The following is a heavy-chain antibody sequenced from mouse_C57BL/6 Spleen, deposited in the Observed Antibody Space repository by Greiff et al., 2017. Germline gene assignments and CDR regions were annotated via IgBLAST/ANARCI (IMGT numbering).Heavy chain of an antibody. D-gene: IGHD2-4*01. V-gene: IGHV1-55*01. CDR1: GYTFTSYW. Sequence: QVHVKQPGAELVKPGASVKMSCKASGYTFTSYWITWVKQRPGQGLEWIGDIYPGSGSTNYNEKFKSKATLTVDTSSSTAYMQLSSLTSEDSAVYYCARHYDYDGAYWYFDVWGTGTTVTVSS. CDR3: ARHYDYDGAYWYFDV. J-gene: IGHJ1*03. CDR2: IYPGSGST.